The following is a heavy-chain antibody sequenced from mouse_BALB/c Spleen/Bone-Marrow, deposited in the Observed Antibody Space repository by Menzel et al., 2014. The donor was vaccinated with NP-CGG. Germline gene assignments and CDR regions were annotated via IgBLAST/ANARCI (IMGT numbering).Heavy chain of an antibody. CDR2: INPYNDGS. Sequence: EVQLQESGPELVKPGASVKMSCKASGYTFTSYVMHWVKQKPGQGLEWIGYINPYNDGSKYNEKFKGKATLNSDKSSSTAYMELSSLTSEDSAVYYCARSDYGYGMDYWGQGTSVTVSS. J-gene: IGHJ4*01. D-gene: IGHD2-14*01. CDR3: ARSDYGYGMDY. V-gene: IGHV1-14*01. CDR1: GYTFTSYV.